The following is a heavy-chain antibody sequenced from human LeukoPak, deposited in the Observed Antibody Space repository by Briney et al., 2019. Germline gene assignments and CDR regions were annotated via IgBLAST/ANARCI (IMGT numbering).Heavy chain of an antibody. CDR2: INPNSGAT. J-gene: IGHJ4*02. V-gene: IGHV1-2*02. Sequence: GSVKVSCKASGYTFTGYYMHWVRQAPGQGLEWMGYINPNSGATNYPHNVQGRVTVTSDTSINTAYIDLNRLTSDDTADYYCERGGSRGSDYWGQGTLVTVSS. CDR3: ERGGSRGSDY. D-gene: IGHD3-10*01. CDR1: GYTFTGYY.